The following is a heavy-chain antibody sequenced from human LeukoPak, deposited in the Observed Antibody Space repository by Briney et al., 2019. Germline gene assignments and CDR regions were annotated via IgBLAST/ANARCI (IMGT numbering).Heavy chain of an antibody. CDR1: GGSISSSYYY. CDR3: ANAAAGTLDS. CDR2: IYYSGST. D-gene: IGHD6-13*01. V-gene: IGHV4-39*01. Sequence: MSSETLSLTCTVSGGSISSSYYYWGWIRQPPGKGLEWIGSIYYSGSTYYNPSLKSRVTISVDTSKNQFSLKLRSVTAADTAVYYCANAAAGTLDSWGQGTLVTVSS. J-gene: IGHJ4*02.